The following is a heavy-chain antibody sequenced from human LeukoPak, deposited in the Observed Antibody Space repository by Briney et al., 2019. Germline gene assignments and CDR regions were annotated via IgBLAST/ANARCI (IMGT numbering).Heavy chain of an antibody. J-gene: IGHJ4*02. Sequence: KPSETLSLTCTVSGGSISSYYWSWIRQPAGKGLEWIGRIYTSGSTNYNPSLKSRVTMSVDTSKNRFSLKLSSVTAADTAVYYCARDRYYYDSSGPFDYWGQGTLVTVSS. CDR1: GGSISSYY. V-gene: IGHV4-4*07. D-gene: IGHD3-22*01. CDR2: IYTSGST. CDR3: ARDRYYYDSSGPFDY.